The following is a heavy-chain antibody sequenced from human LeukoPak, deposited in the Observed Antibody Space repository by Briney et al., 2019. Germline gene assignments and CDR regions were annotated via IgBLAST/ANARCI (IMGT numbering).Heavy chain of an antibody. Sequence: GGSLRLSCAASGFTFSIYWMHWVRQAPGKGLVWVSRINGDGSSTTYADSVTGRFTISRDNAKNTLYLQMNGLRAEDTAVYYCARDLVVTSAYWGQGTLVTVSS. CDR1: GFTFSIYW. D-gene: IGHD2-2*01. V-gene: IGHV3-74*01. J-gene: IGHJ4*02. CDR3: ARDLVVTSAY. CDR2: INGDGSST.